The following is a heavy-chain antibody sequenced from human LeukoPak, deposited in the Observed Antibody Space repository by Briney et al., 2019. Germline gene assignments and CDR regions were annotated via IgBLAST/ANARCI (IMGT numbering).Heavy chain of an antibody. V-gene: IGHV3-11*04. Sequence: GGSLRLSCAASGFTFSDYSMNWIRQAPGKGLEWVSYISSSGSTIYYADSVKGRFTISRDNAKNSLYLQMNSLRAEDTAVYYCARDVYTYGSSGFDYWGQGTLVTVSS. D-gene: IGHD5-18*01. CDR1: GFTFSDYS. CDR3: ARDVYTYGSSGFDY. J-gene: IGHJ4*02. CDR2: ISSSGSTI.